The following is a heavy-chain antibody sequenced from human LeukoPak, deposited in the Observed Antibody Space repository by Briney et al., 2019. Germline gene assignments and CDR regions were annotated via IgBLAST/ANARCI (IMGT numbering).Heavy chain of an antibody. CDR1: GYTFINYG. Sequence: ASVKVSCKASGYTFINYGISWVRQATGHGPEWMGWMNPKSGFTGYAQKFRGRVTMTRDTSTNTAFMELSRLRFEDTAVYYCVRGTPYCSSASCYNYWGQGSLVTVSS. CDR3: VRGTPYCSSASCYNY. J-gene: IGHJ4*02. D-gene: IGHD2-2*02. V-gene: IGHV1-8*02. CDR2: MNPKSGFT.